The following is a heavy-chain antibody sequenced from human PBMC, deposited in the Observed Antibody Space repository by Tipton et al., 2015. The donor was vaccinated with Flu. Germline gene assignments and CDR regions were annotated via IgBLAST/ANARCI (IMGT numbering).Heavy chain of an antibody. J-gene: IGHJ4*02. CDR2: IWHDGSNK. Sequence: SLRLSCAGSGFTFSRYGMHWVRQAPGKGLEWVAVIWHDGSNKYYGDSVKGRFTISRDNSKNTLYLQMNSLGVEDMAVYYCARDSITCYGCFDYWGQGTLVTVSS. V-gene: IGHV3-33*08. D-gene: IGHD2-2*01. CDR3: ARDSITCYGCFDY. CDR1: GFTFSRYG.